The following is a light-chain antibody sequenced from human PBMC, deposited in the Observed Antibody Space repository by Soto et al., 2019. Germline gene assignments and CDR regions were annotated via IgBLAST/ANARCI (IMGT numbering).Light chain of an antibody. Sequence: QSVLTQPPSVSGTPGQRVTISCSGRSSNIGSNTVNWYQQLPGAAPKLLIYSNDQRPSGVPDRFSASKSGTSDSLAISGLQSEDEAVYYCSVWDDSLNGPVFGGGTKGTVL. CDR3: SVWDDSLNGPV. CDR2: SND. J-gene: IGLJ3*02. V-gene: IGLV1-44*01. CDR1: SSNIGSNT.